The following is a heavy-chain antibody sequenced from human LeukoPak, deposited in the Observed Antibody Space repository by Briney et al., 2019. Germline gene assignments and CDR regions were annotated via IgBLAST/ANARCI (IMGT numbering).Heavy chain of an antibody. CDR1: GFTFSNAW. CDR3: AREPAAYYYDSSFTLDY. D-gene: IGHD3-22*01. V-gene: IGHV3-15*01. CDR2: IKSKTDGGTT. J-gene: IGHJ4*02. Sequence: GGSLRLSCAASGFTFSNAWMSWVRQAPGRGLEWVGRIKSKTDGGTTDYAAPVKGRFTISRDDSKNTLYLQMNSLKTEDTAVYYCAREPAAYYYDSSFTLDYWGQGTLVTVSS.